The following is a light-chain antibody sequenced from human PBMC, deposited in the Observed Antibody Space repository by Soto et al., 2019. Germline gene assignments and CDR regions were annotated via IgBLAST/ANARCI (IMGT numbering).Light chain of an antibody. CDR2: GAS. CDR1: QSVSSSY. CDR3: QQYGSSPRT. V-gene: IGKV3-20*01. J-gene: IGKJ1*01. Sequence: EIVLTQSPGTLSLSPGERATLSCRASQSVSSSYLAWYQQKPGQAPRLLIYGASSRATGIQDRFSGSGSGTDFPLTISRLEPEDFAVYYCQQYGSSPRTFRQGTKVEIK.